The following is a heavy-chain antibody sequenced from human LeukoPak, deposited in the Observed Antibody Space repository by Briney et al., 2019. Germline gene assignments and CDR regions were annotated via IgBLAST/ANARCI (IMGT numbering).Heavy chain of an antibody. J-gene: IGHJ6*03. CDR2: ISGSGGST. V-gene: IGHV3-23*01. CDR1: GLTFSSYG. CDR3: ARDAGSGSYQYYYYYYYMDV. Sequence: GGSLRLSCAASGLTFSSYGMSWVRQAPGKGLEWVSAISGSGGSTYYADSVKGRFTISRDNSKSTLYLQMNSLRAEDTALYYCARDAGSGSYQYYYYYYYMDVWGKGTTVTVSS. D-gene: IGHD3-10*01.